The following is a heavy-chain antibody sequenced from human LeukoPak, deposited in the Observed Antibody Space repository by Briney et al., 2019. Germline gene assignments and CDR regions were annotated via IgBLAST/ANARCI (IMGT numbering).Heavy chain of an antibody. D-gene: IGHD6-13*01. CDR1: GLTVSSNY. V-gene: IGHV3-7*04. CDR2: IKQDGSEK. CDR3: ARGAYSSIY. J-gene: IGHJ4*02. Sequence: PGGSLRLSCTASGLTVSSNYMTWVRQAPGKGLQWVANIKQDGSEKNYVDSVKGRFTISRDNAENTVSLQMNSLRAEDTAVYYCARGAYSSIYWGQGTLVTVSS.